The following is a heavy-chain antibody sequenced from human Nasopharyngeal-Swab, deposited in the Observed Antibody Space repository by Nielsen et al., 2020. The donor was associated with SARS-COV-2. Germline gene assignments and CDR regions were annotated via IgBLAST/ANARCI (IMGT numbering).Heavy chain of an antibody. D-gene: IGHD3-10*01. CDR3: AREALKELLWFGESFSYYGMDV. CDR2: IYYSGST. J-gene: IGHJ6*02. Sequence: WIRQPPGKGLEWIGYIYYSGSTYYNPSLKSRVTISVDTSKNQFSLKLSSVTAADTAVYYCAREALKELLWFGESFSYYGMDVWGQGPRSPSP. V-gene: IGHV4-31*02.